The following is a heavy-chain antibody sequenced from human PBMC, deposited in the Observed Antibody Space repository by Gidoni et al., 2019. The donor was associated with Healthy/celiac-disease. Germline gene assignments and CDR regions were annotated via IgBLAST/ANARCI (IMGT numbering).Heavy chain of an antibody. V-gene: IGHV3-48*01. J-gene: IGHJ3*02. Sequence: EVQLVESGGGLVQPGGSLRLSCAAAGFTFSSDSMNGVRQAPGKGLEWVSYISSSSSTIYYADSVKGRFTISRDNAKNSLYLQMNSLRAEDTAVYYCARGGIQLWLGYAFDIWGQGTMVTVSS. CDR2: ISSSSSTI. D-gene: IGHD5-18*01. CDR1: GFTFSSDS. CDR3: ARGGIQLWLGYAFDI.